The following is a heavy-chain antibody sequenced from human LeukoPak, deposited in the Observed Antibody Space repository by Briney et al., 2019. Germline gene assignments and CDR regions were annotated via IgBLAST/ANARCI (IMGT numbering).Heavy chain of an antibody. CDR3: ARLPLYCSGGSCESKAFDY. V-gene: IGHV5-51*01. D-gene: IGHD2-15*01. CDR2: IYPGDSDT. CDR1: GYSFTSYW. J-gene: IGHJ4*02. Sequence: GGSLKISCKGSGYSFTSYWISWGRQLPGKGLEGMGIIYPGDSDTRYSPSFQGQVTISADKSISTAYLQWSSLKASDTAMYYCARLPLYCSGGSCESKAFDYWGQGTLVTVSS.